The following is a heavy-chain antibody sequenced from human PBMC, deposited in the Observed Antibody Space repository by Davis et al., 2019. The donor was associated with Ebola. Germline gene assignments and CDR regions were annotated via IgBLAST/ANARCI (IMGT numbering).Heavy chain of an antibody. Sequence: ASVTVSCKASGYTFTSYYMHWVRQAPGQGLEWMGIINPSGGSTSYAQKFQGWVTMTRDTSISTAYMELSRLRSDDTAVYYCGRGGGIGYYGMDVWGQGTTVTVSS. CDR1: GYTFTSYY. J-gene: IGHJ6*02. D-gene: IGHD2-21*01. V-gene: IGHV1-46*01. CDR2: INPSGGST. CDR3: GRGGGIGYYGMDV.